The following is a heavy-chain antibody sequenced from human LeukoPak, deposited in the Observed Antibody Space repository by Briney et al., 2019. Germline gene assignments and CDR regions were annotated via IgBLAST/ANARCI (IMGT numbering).Heavy chain of an antibody. CDR2: INHSGST. J-gene: IGHJ3*02. V-gene: IGHV4-34*01. Sequence: SETLSLTCAVYGGSFSGYYWSWIRQPPGKGLEWIGEINHSGSTNYNPSLKSRVTISVDTSKNQFSLKLSSVTAADTAVYYCARQGRYYDSSGSHAFDIWGQGTMVTVSS. CDR3: ARQGRYYDSSGSHAFDI. CDR1: GGSFSGYY. D-gene: IGHD3-22*01.